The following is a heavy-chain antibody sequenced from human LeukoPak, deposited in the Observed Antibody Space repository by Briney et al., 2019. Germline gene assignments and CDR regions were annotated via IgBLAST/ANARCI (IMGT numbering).Heavy chain of an antibody. D-gene: IGHD3-10*01. CDR1: GYTFTGYY. J-gene: IGHJ6*03. V-gene: IGHV1-2*02. Sequence: ASVKVSCKASGYTFTGYYMHWVRQAPGQGLEWMGWINPNSGGTNYAQKFQGRVTMTRDTSISTAYMELSRLRSDDTAVYYCARERGGSGSYMTYYYMDVWGKGTTVTVSS. CDR2: INPNSGGT. CDR3: ARERGGSGSYMTYYYMDV.